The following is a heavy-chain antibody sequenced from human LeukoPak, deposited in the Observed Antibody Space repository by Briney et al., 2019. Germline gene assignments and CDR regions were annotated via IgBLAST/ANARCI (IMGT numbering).Heavy chain of an antibody. V-gene: IGHV3-74*01. Sequence: GGSLRLSCAASGFTFRSYWMHWVRQAPGKGLVWVSRINIDGSTTNYADSVKGRFTISRDNAENTMYLQMNSLRSEDSAVYYYARGSPAAVWGQGALVTISS. J-gene: IGHJ4*02. CDR1: GFTFRSYW. D-gene: IGHD6-25*01. CDR3: ARGSPAAV. CDR2: INIDGSTT.